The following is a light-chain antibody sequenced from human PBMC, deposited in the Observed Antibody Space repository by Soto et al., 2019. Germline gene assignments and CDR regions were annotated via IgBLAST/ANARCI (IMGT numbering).Light chain of an antibody. CDR2: QAS. J-gene: IGKJ1*01. Sequence: DIQMTQSPSTLSASIEDRVTITCRASQNINVWLAWYQQKPGKAPKFLIYQASTLQSGVPSRFSGSGSGTEFTLTISSLQPDDFATYYCQQHEAYPRTFGQGTKVEIK. CDR1: QNINVW. CDR3: QQHEAYPRT. V-gene: IGKV1-5*03.